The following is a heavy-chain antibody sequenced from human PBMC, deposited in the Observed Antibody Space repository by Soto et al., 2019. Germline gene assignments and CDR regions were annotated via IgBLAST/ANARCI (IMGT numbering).Heavy chain of an antibody. D-gene: IGHD6-25*01. CDR2: ICYDARKT. CDR3: VREASGTTPGQFDD. J-gene: IGHJ4*02. V-gene: IGHV3-33*01. CDR1: GFSFSNYG. Sequence: QVQLVESGGGVVQPGRSLRLSCTTSGFSFSNYGIHWVRQAPGKGLEWVALICYDARKTYYTDSVKGRFTISRDYSTNTAYLQLNSLTAEDTAVYFCVREASGTTPGQFDDWGQGTLVTVSS.